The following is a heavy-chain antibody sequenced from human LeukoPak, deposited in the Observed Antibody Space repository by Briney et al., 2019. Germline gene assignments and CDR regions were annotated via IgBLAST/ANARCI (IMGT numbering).Heavy chain of an antibody. CDR1: GASISSGDYY. CDR3: ARVTLVSGSDYIRDY. CDR2: MYSSGTT. V-gene: IGHV4-30-4*08. J-gene: IGHJ4*02. Sequence: SETLSLTCTVSGASISSGDYYWSWIRQPPGKGLEWIGYMYSSGTTYYNPSLKSRLTISVDTPKNQFSLKLTSVTAADTAVFYCARVTLVSGSDYIRDYWGQGTLVTVSS. D-gene: IGHD4-11*01.